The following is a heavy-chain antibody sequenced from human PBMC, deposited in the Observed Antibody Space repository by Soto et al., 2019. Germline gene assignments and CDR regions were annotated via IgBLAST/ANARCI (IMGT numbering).Heavy chain of an antibody. CDR1: GFTFSNAW. CDR2: IKSKTDGGTT. CDR3: TTDHGCSSTSCHDAFDI. Sequence: PGGSLRLSCAASGFTFSNAWMSWVRQAPGKGLEWVGRIKSKTDGGTTDYAAPVKGRFTISRDDSKNTLYLQMNSLKTEDTAVYYCTTDHGCSSTSCHDAFDIWGKGTMGTVSS. V-gene: IGHV3-15*01. D-gene: IGHD2-2*01. J-gene: IGHJ3*02.